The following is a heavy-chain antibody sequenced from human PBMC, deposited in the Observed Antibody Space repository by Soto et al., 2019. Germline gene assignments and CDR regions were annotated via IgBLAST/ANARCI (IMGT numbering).Heavy chain of an antibody. J-gene: IGHJ4*02. D-gene: IGHD5-12*01. CDR2: IRSRAYGGTT. Sequence: EVQLVESGGGLVQPGRSLRLSCTASGFTFGDYAMSWVRQAPGKGLEWVVFIRSRAYGGTTEYAASVKGRFTISRDDSKRIAYLQMNRLKTEAMGVYYCLGGYSLFDYWGQGTLVTVS. V-gene: IGHV3-49*04. CDR3: LGGYSLFDY. CDR1: GFTFGDYA.